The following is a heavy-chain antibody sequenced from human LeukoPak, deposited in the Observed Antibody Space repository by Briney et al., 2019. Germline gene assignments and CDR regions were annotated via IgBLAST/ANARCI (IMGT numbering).Heavy chain of an antibody. J-gene: IGHJ5*02. CDR2: INSDGSST. CDR1: GFTFSNYW. Sequence: GGSLRLSCVASGFTFSNYWMHWVRQDPGKGLVWVSRINSDGSSTTYADSVKGRFTISRDNAKNTLYLQMNSLRAEDTAVYCCTRDPHGYWWFDPWGQGTLVTVSS. CDR3: TRDPHGYWWFDP. D-gene: IGHD5-18*01. V-gene: IGHV3-74*03.